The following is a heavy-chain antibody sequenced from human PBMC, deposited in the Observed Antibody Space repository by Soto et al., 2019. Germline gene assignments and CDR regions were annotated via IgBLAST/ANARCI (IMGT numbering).Heavy chain of an antibody. CDR1: GGTFSSYA. Sequence: GASVKVSCKASGGTFSSYAISWVRQAPGQGLEWMGGIIPIFGTANYAQKFQGRVTITADESTSTAYMELSSLRSEDTAVYYCARGQYYYDSSGRRGFDYWGQGTLVTVSS. V-gene: IGHV1-69*13. CDR2: IIPIFGTA. D-gene: IGHD3-22*01. CDR3: ARGQYYYDSSGRRGFDY. J-gene: IGHJ4*02.